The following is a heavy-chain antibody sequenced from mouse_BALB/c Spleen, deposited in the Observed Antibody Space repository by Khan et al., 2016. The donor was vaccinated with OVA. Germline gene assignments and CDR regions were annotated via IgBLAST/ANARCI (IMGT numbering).Heavy chain of an antibody. CDR2: ISCYNGAT. D-gene: IGHD1-1*01. CDR3: ARGDYYGSSSFAY. CDR1: GYSFTGYY. J-gene: IGHJ3*01. Sequence: LVKTGASVKISCKASGYSFTGYYMHWVKQSHGKSLEWIGYISCYNGATSYNQKFKGKATFTVDTSSSTAYMQFNSLTSEVSAVYYGARGDYYGSSSFAYWGQGTLVTVSA. V-gene: IGHV1S34*01.